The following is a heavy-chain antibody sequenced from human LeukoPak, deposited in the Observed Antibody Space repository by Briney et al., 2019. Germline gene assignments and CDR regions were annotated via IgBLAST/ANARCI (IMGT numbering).Heavy chain of an antibody. V-gene: IGHV3-21*01. D-gene: IGHD3-10*01. CDR3: ARDRGYGSGSSQNWFDP. CDR2: IGSNSDYI. Sequence: GGSLRLSCAASGFTFSSYTMIWVRQAPGKGLEWVSSIGSNSDYIYYADSVKGRFTISRDNAMNSLFLQMNSLTADDTAVYYCARDRGYGSGSSQNWFDPWGQGTLVTVSS. J-gene: IGHJ5*02. CDR1: GFTFSSYT.